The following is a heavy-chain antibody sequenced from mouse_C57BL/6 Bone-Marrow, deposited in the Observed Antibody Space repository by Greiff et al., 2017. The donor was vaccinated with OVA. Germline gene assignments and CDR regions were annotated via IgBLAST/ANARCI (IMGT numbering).Heavy chain of an antibody. D-gene: IGHD2-1*01. V-gene: IGHV5-17*01. CDR2: ISSGSSTI. CDR3: ARGGNYVSWLAY. J-gene: IGHJ3*01. CDR1: GFTFSDYG. Sequence: EVKVVESGGGLVKPGGSLKLSCAASGFTFSDYGMHWVRQAPEKGLEWVAYISSGSSTIYYADTVKGRFTISRDNAKNTLFLQMTSLRSEDTAMYYCARGGNYVSWLAYWGQGTLVTVSA.